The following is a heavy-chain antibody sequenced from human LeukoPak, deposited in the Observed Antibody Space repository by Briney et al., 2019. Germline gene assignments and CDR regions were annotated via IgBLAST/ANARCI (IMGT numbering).Heavy chain of an antibody. Sequence: ASVTVSCTASGYTFTSNYIHWVRQAPGQGLEWMGMIYPRNGSTSYAQKFQGRVTVTRDTSTSTVHMELSGLRSEDTAVYYCARDQEGFDYWGQGTLVTVSS. V-gene: IGHV1-46*01. CDR3: ARDQEGFDY. CDR1: GYTFTSNY. J-gene: IGHJ4*02. CDR2: IYPRNGST.